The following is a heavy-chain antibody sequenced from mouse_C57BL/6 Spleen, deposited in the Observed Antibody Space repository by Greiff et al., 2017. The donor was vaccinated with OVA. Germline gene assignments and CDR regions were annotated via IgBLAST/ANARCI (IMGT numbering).Heavy chain of an antibody. CDR2: IYPGEGDT. CDR1: GYAFSSSW. CDR3: ARFYDGSPPYAMDY. Sequence: VQLQQSGPELVKPGASVKISCKASGYAFSSSWMNWVQQRPGKGLEWIGRIYPGEGDTNYNGKFKGQATMTADKSSSTAYMQLSSLTSGDSAVYFCARFYDGSPPYAMDYWGQGTSVTVSA. J-gene: IGHJ4*01. D-gene: IGHD1-1*01. V-gene: IGHV1-82*01.